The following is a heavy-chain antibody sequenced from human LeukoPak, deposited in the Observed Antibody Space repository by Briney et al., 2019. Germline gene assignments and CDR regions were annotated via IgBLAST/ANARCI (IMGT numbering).Heavy chain of an antibody. J-gene: IGHJ5*02. CDR2: IQTSGTT. V-gene: IGHV4-4*07. CDR1: GDSISGYY. Sequence: PSETLSRTCTVSGDSISGYYWSWIRQPAGEGLEWIGRIQTSGTTNYNPSLKSRITVSVDTSRNQISLKLTFVTAADTAVYYCTRDLGGGWFDPWGQGAPVTVSS. D-gene: IGHD3-10*01. CDR3: TRDLGGGWFDP.